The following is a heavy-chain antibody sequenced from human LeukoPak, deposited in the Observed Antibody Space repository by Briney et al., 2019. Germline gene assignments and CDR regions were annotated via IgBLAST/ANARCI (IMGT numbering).Heavy chain of an antibody. CDR1: GFTFSNSG. D-gene: IGHD1-1*01. Sequence: GGSLRLSCAASGFTFSNSGMSWVRQAPGKGLEWVSGIRGSGGSTYYADSVKGRFTISRDNSKNTLFLQMNSLRAEDTAVYYCAKHSSTWNVDYWGRGTLVTVSS. CDR3: AKHSSTWNVDY. CDR2: IRGSGGST. J-gene: IGHJ4*02. V-gene: IGHV3-23*01.